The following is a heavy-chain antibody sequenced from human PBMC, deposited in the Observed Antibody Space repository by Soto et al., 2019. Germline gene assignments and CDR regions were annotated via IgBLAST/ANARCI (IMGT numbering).Heavy chain of an antibody. CDR1: GGSISSSGYY. D-gene: IGHD3-10*01. V-gene: IGHV4-31*03. CDR3: ATGGLTAGELFFAY. J-gene: IGHJ4*02. CDR2: NDRTGNT. Sequence: SETLSLTCSVSGGSISSSGYYCNWIRQHPGKGLEWIGYNDRTGNTFYNAALKSRVSISVDTSKNQFSLKLSSVTAADTAVYYCATGGLTAGELFFAYWAREPWSPSPQ.